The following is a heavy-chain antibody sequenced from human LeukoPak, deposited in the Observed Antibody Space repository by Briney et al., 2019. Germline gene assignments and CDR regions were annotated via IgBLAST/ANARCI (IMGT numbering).Heavy chain of an antibody. CDR3: VKDLGKVIAAAGTSGFEH. Sequence: GGSLGLSCVASGFRFDDYTLHWVRRGPGKGLEWVSLMNWDGGSTFYADSVKGRFTISRDESKHSLYLRMNSLTTEDTAVYYCVKDLGKVIAAAGTSGFEHWGQGTLVTVSS. V-gene: IGHV3-43*01. CDR2: MNWDGGST. CDR1: GFRFDDYT. D-gene: IGHD7-27*01. J-gene: IGHJ4*02.